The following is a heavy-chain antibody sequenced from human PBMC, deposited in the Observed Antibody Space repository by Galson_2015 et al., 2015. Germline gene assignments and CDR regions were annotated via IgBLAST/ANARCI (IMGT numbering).Heavy chain of an antibody. CDR1: GFTFSSYA. CDR2: ISYDGTNK. D-gene: IGHD3-9*01. Sequence: SLRLSCAASGFTFSSYAMHWVRQAPSKGLECLAVISYDGTNKDYADSVEGRFTISRDNSKNTLYLQMNSLRAEDTAVYYCAGAGLRYFDWLSPAHWGQGTLVTVSS. J-gene: IGHJ4*02. CDR3: AGAGLRYFDWLSPAH. V-gene: IGHV3-30-3*01.